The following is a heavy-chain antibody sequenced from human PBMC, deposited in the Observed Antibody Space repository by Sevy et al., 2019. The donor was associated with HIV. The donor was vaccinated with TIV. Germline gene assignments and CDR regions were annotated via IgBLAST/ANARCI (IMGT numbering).Heavy chain of an antibody. V-gene: IGHV3-30-3*01. Sequence: GGSLRLSCAASGFAFSNYYAMHWVRQAPGKGLEWVALISYDGSDNYYADSVKGRFTISRDNFKNTLCLQMNSLTTGDTAVYYCARPRANYVDHYFFYAMDVWGQGTTVTVSS. CDR1: GFAFSNYYA. J-gene: IGHJ6*02. D-gene: IGHD4-17*01. CDR3: ARPRANYVDHYFFYAMDV. CDR2: ISYDGSDN.